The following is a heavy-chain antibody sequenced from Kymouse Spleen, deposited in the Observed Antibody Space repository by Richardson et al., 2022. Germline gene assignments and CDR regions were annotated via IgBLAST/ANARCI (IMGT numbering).Heavy chain of an antibody. D-gene: IGHD3-3*01. CDR3: ARHYDFWSGYYTGWFDP. V-gene: IGHV4-39*01. CDR2: IYYSGST. CDR1: GGSISSSSYY. Sequence: QLQLQESGPGLVKPSETLSLTCTVSGGSISSSSYYWGWIRQPPGKGLEWIGSIYYSGSTYYNPSLKSRVTISVDTSKNQFSLKLSSVTAADTAVYYCARHYDFWSGYYTGWFDPWGQGTLVTVSS. J-gene: IGHJ5*02.